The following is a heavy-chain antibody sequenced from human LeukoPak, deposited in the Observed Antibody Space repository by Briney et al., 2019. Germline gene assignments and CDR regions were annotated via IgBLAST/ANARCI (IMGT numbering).Heavy chain of an antibody. Sequence: PGRSLRLSCAASGFTFSNAWMNWVRQAPGKGLEWVGRIKSKTGGGTIDYAAPVKGRFTISRDDSKDTLYLQMNSLKSEDTAVYHCTTAAFVGATAYWGQGALVIVSS. D-gene: IGHD1-26*01. V-gene: IGHV3-15*07. J-gene: IGHJ4*02. CDR2: IKSKTGGGTI. CDR3: TTAAFVGATAY. CDR1: GFTFSNAW.